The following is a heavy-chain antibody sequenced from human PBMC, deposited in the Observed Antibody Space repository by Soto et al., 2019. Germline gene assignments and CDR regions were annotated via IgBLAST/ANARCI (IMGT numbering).Heavy chain of an antibody. CDR1: GFTFTSSA. J-gene: IGHJ6*02. CDR2: IVVGSGNK. Sequence: GASVKVSCKASGFTFTSSAVQWVRQARGQRLEWIGWIVVGSGNKNYAQKFQERVTITRDMSTSTAYMELSSLRSEDTAVYYCAADARPCSGGSCYRTYYYYGMDVWGQGTTVTVSS. D-gene: IGHD2-15*01. CDR3: AADARPCSGGSCYRTYYYYGMDV. V-gene: IGHV1-58*01.